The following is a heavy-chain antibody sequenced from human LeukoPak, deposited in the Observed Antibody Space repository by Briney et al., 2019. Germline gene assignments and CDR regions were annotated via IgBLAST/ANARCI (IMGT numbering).Heavy chain of an antibody. J-gene: IGHJ6*03. D-gene: IGHD6-6*01. CDR1: GGSITSYY. CDR3: ATLSDYSTSVDYYYYYMDV. CDR2: ISTSGST. V-gene: IGHV4-4*09. Sequence: SETLSLTCTVSGGSITSYYWTWIQQPPGKGLEWIGYISTSGSTNYNPSLKSRVTISVDTSKNQLSLKLSSVTAADSAVFYCATLSDYSTSVDYYYYYMDVWGKGTTVTVSS.